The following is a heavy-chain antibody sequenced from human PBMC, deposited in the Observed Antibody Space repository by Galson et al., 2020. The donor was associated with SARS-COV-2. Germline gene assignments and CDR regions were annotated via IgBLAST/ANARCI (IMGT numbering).Heavy chain of an antibody. D-gene: IGHD5-18*01. V-gene: IGHV3-21*01. J-gene: IGHJ6*02. CDR3: ARDEGIRGYNYGRLYAGRDV. Sequence: GESLKISCAASGLPFSTYSMNWVRLAPGKGLEWVASISTSSSYTYYVDAVKGRFSISRDNPRNSLYLQMNSLRAGDTAVYYCARDEGIRGYNYGRLYAGRDVWGQGTTVTVSS. CDR2: ISTSSSYT. CDR1: GLPFSTYS.